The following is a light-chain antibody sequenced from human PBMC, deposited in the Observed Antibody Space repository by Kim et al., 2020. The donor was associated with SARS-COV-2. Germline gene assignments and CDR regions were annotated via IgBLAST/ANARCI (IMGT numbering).Light chain of an antibody. V-gene: IGLV3-27*01. CDR3: FSAADKNGV. CDR1: IVTKNS. J-gene: IGLJ1*01. Sequence: SYELTQPSSVSVSPGQTVSITRPGDIVTKNSARWFQQKPGQAPMLVIYRDSERPSGIPERFSGSKSGTTATLTISGAQVEDEADYYCFSAADKNGVFGGGTKVTVL. CDR2: RDS.